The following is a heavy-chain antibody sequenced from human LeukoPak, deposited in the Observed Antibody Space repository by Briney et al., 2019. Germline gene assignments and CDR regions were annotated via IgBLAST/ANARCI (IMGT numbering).Heavy chain of an antibody. D-gene: IGHD2-2*01. J-gene: IGHJ6*02. V-gene: IGHV1-18*01. CDR3: ARELRSRTYYGMDV. CDR2: ISAYNGNT. CDR1: GYTFTSYG. Sequence: EASVKVSCKASGYTFTSYGISWVRQAPGQGLEWMGWISAYNGNTNYAQKLQGRVTMTTDTSTSTAYMQLRSLRSDDTAVYYCARELRSRTYYGMDVWGQGTTVTVSS.